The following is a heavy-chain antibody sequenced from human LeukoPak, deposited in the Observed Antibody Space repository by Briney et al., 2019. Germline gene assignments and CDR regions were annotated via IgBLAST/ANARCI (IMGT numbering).Heavy chain of an antibody. CDR3: AREYCGGDCYPDY. CDR1: GGSFSGYY. J-gene: IGHJ4*02. V-gene: IGHV4-34*01. Sequence: PSETLSLTCAVYGGSFSGYYWSWIRQPPGKGLEWIGEINHSGSTNYNPSLKSRVTISVDTSKNQFSLKLGSVTAADTAVYYCAREYCGGDCYPDYWGQGTLVTVSS. D-gene: IGHD2-21*01. CDR2: INHSGST.